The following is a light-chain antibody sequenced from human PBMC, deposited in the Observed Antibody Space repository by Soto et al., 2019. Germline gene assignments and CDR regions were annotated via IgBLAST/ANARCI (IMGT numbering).Light chain of an antibody. V-gene: IGKV3-15*01. Sequence: EIVMTQSPATLSVSPGERATLSCRASQSVSSNLAWYQQKPGQAPSLLIYGASTRATGIPARFSGSGSGTDFPLTISSLQSEDFTVYYCQQYNNWPRTFGQGTKV. CDR2: GAS. CDR1: QSVSSN. CDR3: QQYNNWPRT. J-gene: IGKJ1*01.